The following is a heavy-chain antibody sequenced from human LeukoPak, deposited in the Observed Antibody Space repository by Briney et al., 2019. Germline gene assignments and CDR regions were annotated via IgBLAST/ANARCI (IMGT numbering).Heavy chain of an antibody. CDR1: GFTFSSYA. D-gene: IGHD6-13*01. V-gene: IGHV3-23*01. CDR3: AKVFPRYSSSWYLDY. Sequence: GGSLRLSCAASGFTFSSYAMSWVRQAPGRGLEWVSAISGSGGSTYYADSVKGRFTISRDNSKNTLYLQMNSLRAEDTAVYYCAKVFPRYSSSWYLDYWGQGTLVTVSS. J-gene: IGHJ4*02. CDR2: ISGSGGST.